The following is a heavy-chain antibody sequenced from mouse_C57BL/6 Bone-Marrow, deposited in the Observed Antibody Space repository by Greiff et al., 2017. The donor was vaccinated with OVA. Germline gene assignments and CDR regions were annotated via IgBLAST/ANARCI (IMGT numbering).Heavy chain of an antibody. J-gene: IGHJ2*01. V-gene: IGHV1-55*01. Sequence: VQLQQPGAELVKPGASVKMSCKASGYTFTSYWITWVKQRPGQGLEWIGDIYPGSGSTNYNEKFKSKATLTVDTSSSTAYMQLSSLTSEDSAVYYCARRGVLRPLFDYWGQGTTLTVSS. CDR1: GYTFTSYW. D-gene: IGHD1-2*01. CDR3: ARRGVLRPLFDY. CDR2: IYPGSGST.